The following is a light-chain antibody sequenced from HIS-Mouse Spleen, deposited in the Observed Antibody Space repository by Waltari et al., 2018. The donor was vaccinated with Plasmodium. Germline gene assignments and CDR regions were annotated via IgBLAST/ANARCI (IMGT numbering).Light chain of an antibody. CDR2: GAS. CDR1: QSVSSNY. Sequence: EIVLTQSPGTLSLPPGERATPSCRASQSVSSNYLAWYQQKPGQAPRLRIYGASSRATGIPDRSSGSGSGTDFTLTISRLEPEDFAVYYCQQYGSSPLTFGGGTK. V-gene: IGKV3-20*01. J-gene: IGKJ4*01. CDR3: QQYGSSPLT.